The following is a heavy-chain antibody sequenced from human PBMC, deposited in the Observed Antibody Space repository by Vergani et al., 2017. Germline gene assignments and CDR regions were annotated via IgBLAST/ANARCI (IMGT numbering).Heavy chain of an antibody. CDR3: ARHSTVEWLVKLGWIDP. CDR1: GASIRSSNYY. CDR2: IYYSGST. Sequence: QLQLQESGPGLVKPSATLSLTCSVSGASIRSSNYYWGWIRQPPGKGLECIASIYYSGSTYYTPSLKSRVTISVDTSRNQFSLKLSSVTAADTAVYFCARHSTVEWLVKLGWIDPWGQGILVTVSS. V-gene: IGHV4-39*01. D-gene: IGHD6-19*01. J-gene: IGHJ5*02.